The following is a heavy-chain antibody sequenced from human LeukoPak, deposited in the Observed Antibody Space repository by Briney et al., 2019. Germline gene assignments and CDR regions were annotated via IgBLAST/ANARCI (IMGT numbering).Heavy chain of an antibody. Sequence: SVKVSCKASGGTFSSYAISWVRQAPGQGLEWMGRIIPILGIANYAQKFQGRVTITADKSTSTAYMELSSLRSEDTAVYYCAREYSSGWADAFDIWGQGTMVTVSS. V-gene: IGHV1-69*04. D-gene: IGHD6-19*01. CDR2: IIPILGIA. CDR1: GGTFSSYA. J-gene: IGHJ3*02. CDR3: AREYSSGWADAFDI.